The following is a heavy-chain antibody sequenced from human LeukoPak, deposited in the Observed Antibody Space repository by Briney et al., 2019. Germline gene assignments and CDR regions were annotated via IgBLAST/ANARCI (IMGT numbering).Heavy chain of an antibody. J-gene: IGHJ4*02. CDR1: GGTFSNYG. D-gene: IGHD6-19*01. CDR3: ARDGSGWYEFHFDN. Sequence: SVKVSCKASGGTFSNYGISWVRQAPGQGLEWMGGIIPIFDTADYAQKFQGRVTITADKSTSTAYMELSSLRYEDTALYFCARDGSGWYEFHFDNWGQGTLVTVSS. V-gene: IGHV1-69*06. CDR2: IIPIFDTA.